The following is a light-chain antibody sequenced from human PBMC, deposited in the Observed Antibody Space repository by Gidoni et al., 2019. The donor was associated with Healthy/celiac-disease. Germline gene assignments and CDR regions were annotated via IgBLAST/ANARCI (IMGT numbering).Light chain of an antibody. V-gene: IGKV1-33*01. CDR2: DAS. Sequence: DIQMTQSPSSLSASVGDSVTITRQASQDSRNYLNWYQQKPGKAPKILIYDASNLETGVPSRFSRSGSGTDYTFTISSLQPEDIATYYCQQYDNLPPYTFXXXTKLEIK. J-gene: IGKJ2*01. CDR1: QDSRNY. CDR3: QQYDNLPPYT.